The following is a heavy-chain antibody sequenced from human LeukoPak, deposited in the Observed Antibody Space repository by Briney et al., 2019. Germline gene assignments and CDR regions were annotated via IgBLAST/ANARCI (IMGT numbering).Heavy chain of an antibody. J-gene: IGHJ6*03. Sequence: GGSLRPSCAASGFTFSSYWMSWVRQAPGKGLEWVANIKQDGSEKYYVDSVKGRFTISRDNAKNSPYLQMNSLRAEDTAVHYCARINMVRGVIIYYYYYMDVWGKGTTVTVSS. CDR1: GFTFSSYW. D-gene: IGHD3-10*01. V-gene: IGHV3-7*01. CDR3: ARINMVRGVIIYYYYYMDV. CDR2: IKQDGSEK.